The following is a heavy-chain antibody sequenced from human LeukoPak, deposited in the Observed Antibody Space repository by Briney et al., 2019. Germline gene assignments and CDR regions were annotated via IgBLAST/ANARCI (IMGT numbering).Heavy chain of an antibody. D-gene: IGHD5-24*01. CDR3: ARVGDGYNYFPYYCMDF. Sequence: SETLSLTCIVSGGSISSYYWSWIRQSPGKGLEWIGNIYYRGSTNYNPSLNSRVIMSVDTTNNQFSLRLSSVTAADTAIYYCARVGDGYNYFPYYCMDFWGKGTTVIVSS. CDR2: IYYRGST. J-gene: IGHJ6*03. CDR1: GGSISSYY. V-gene: IGHV4-59*01.